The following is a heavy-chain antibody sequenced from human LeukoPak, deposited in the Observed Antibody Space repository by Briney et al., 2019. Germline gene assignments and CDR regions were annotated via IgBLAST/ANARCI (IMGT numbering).Heavy chain of an antibody. CDR1: GFTFSSYS. D-gene: IGHD5-18*01. J-gene: IGHJ4*02. CDR2: ISSSSSYI. V-gene: IGHV3-21*01. CDR3: ARTRYSYGSAFDY. Sequence: GGSLRLSCAASGFTFSSYSMNWVRQAPGKGLEWVSSISSSSSYIYYADSVKGRFTISRDNAKNSLYLQMNSLRAEDTAVYYCARTRYSYGSAFDYWGQGTLVTVSS.